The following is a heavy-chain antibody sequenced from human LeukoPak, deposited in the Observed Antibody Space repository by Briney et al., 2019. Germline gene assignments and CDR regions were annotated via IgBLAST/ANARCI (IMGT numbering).Heavy chain of an antibody. V-gene: IGHV1-69*06. CDR3: ARVLTMVRGVIITANWFDP. Sequence: GASVKVSCKASGGTFSSYAISWVRQAPGQGLEWMGGIIPIFGTANYAQKFRGRVTITADKSTRTAYMELSSLRSEDTAVYYCARVLTMVRGVIITANWFDPWGQGTLVTDSS. CDR2: IIPIFGTA. J-gene: IGHJ5*02. D-gene: IGHD3-10*01. CDR1: GGTFSSYA.